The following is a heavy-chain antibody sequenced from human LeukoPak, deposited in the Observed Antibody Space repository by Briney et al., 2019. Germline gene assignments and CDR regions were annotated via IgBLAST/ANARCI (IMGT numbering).Heavy chain of an antibody. CDR3: ARLAGCSGGSCYLDY. CDR2: IYHSGRT. Sequence: SETLSLTCTVSGYSISRGYYWGWIRQPPGKGLEWIGSIYHSGRTFYNPSLKSRVTISVDTSKNQFSLKLSSVTAADTAVYYCARLAGCSGGSCYLDYWGQGTLVTVSS. V-gene: IGHV4-38-2*02. D-gene: IGHD2-15*01. J-gene: IGHJ4*02. CDR1: GYSISRGYY.